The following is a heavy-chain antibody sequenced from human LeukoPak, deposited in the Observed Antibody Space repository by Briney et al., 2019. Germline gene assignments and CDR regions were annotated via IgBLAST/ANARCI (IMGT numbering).Heavy chain of an antibody. J-gene: IGHJ4*02. CDR2: IIPIFGTA. CDR1: GGTFSSYA. CDR3: ARSRSPRHDYSNYRY. D-gene: IGHD4-11*01. Sequence: SVKVPCKASGGTFSSYAISWVRQAPGQGLEWMGGIIPIFGTANYAQKFQGRVTITTDESTSTAYMELSSLRSEDTAVYYCARSRSPRHDYSNYRYWGQGTLVTVSS. V-gene: IGHV1-69*05.